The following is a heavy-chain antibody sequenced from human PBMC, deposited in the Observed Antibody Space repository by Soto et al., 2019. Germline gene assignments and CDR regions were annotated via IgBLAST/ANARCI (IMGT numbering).Heavy chain of an antibody. CDR3: AKSFDAGPEDY. CDR1: GFNFSIYA. V-gene: IGHV3-23*01. Sequence: PWGSLVLSCAAYGFNFSIYAMSWVRQAPGKGLDLVSAISCSGGSTYYADSVNGRFTISRDNSKNTLYLQMNSLRAEDTAVYYCAKSFDAGPEDYWGQGTLVTVSS. J-gene: IGHJ4*02. CDR2: ISCSGGST. D-gene: IGHD1-1*01.